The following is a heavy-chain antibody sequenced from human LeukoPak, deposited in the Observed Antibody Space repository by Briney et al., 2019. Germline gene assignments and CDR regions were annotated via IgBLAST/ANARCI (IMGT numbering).Heavy chain of an antibody. CDR2: ISAVNGNT. Sequence: GASVKVSCMASGYAFSTSGITWVRQAPGRGLEWMGWISAVNGNTSYAQKFLDRLTLTTDTATSTAYMELGSLTSDDTAVYFCTRSLVLWGQGTQVTVSS. J-gene: IGHJ4*02. V-gene: IGHV1-18*01. CDR3: TRSLVL. CDR1: GYAFSTSG. D-gene: IGHD3-10*01.